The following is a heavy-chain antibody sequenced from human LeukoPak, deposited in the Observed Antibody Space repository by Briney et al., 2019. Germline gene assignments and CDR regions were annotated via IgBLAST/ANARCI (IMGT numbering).Heavy chain of an antibody. CDR2: IKQDGSEK. CDR3: ARSGGQDYYYYYMDV. J-gene: IGHJ6*03. V-gene: IGHV3-7*01. D-gene: IGHD1-14*01. Sequence: GGSLRLSCAASGFTFSSYWMTWVRQAPGKGLEWVANIKQDGSEKYYVDSVKGRFTISRDNAKNSLCLQMNSLRAEDTAVYYCARSGGQDYYYYYMDVWGKGTTVTVSS. CDR1: GFTFSSYW.